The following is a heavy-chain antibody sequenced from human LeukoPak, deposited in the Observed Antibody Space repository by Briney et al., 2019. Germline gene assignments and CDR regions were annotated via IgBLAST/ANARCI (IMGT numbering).Heavy chain of an antibody. V-gene: IGHV3-21*01. Sequence: NPGGSLRLSCAASGFTFSSYSMNWVRQAPGKGLEWVSSISSSSSYIYYADSVKGRFTISRDNAKNSLYLQMNSLRAEDTAVYYCARDWGREIVTYYFDYWGQGTLVTVSS. CDR3: ARDWGREIVTYYFDY. J-gene: IGHJ4*02. CDR2: ISSSSSYI. D-gene: IGHD3-16*01. CDR1: GFTFSSYS.